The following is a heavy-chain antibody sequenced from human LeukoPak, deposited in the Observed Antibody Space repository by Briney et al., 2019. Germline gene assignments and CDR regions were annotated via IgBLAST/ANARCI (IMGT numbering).Heavy chain of an antibody. D-gene: IGHD5-18*01. V-gene: IGHV4-31*03. CDR2: IYYTGST. J-gene: IGHJ5*02. CDR3: ARARLGYNYGLNWFDP. Sequence: SETLSLTCTVSGASISSGSHYWSWVRQHPGRCLEWIGYIYYTGSTYYNPSLKSRLTISVDTSKNHFSLKVSSVTAADTAVYYRARARLGYNYGLNWFDPWGQGTLVTVSS. CDR1: GASISSGSHY.